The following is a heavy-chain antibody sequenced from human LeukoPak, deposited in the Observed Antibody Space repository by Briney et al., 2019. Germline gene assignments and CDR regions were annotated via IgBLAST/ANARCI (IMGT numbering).Heavy chain of an antibody. CDR1: GGSISSYY. CDR2: IYYSGST. V-gene: IGHV4-59*01. J-gene: IGHJ4*02. CDR3: AREGVWLGELYFDY. D-gene: IGHD3-10*01. Sequence: SETLTLTCTVSGGSISSYYWSWIRQPPGKGLEWIGYIYYSGSTNYNPSLKSRVTISVDTSKNQFSLKLSSVTAADTAVYYCAREGVWLGELYFDYWGQGTLVTVSS.